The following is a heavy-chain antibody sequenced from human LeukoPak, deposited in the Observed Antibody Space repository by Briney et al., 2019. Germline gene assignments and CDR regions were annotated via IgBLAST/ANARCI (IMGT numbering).Heavy chain of an antibody. D-gene: IGHD2-15*01. CDR3: ARTPTCPSCHFDS. J-gene: IGHJ4*02. CDR2: ISTDGSST. Sequence: GGSLRLSCAASGYYFIRYWMHWVRQAPGEGLVWVSRISTDGSSTTCADSVKGRFTISRDNAKNTLYLQMNSLRAEDTAVYYCARTPTCPSCHFDSWGQGTRVIVSS. CDR1: GYYFIRYW. V-gene: IGHV3-74*01.